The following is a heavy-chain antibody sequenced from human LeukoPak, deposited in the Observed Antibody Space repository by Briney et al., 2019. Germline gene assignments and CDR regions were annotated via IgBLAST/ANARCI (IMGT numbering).Heavy chain of an antibody. Sequence: SETLSLTCAVYGGSFSGYYWSWIRQPPGKGLEWIGEINHSGSTNYNPSLKSRVTISVDTSKNQFSLKLSSVTAADTAVYYCARGIDYYGSGSYYPPEGYYMDVWGKGTTVTVSS. CDR3: ARGIDYYGSGSYYPPEGYYMDV. CDR1: GGSFSGYY. J-gene: IGHJ6*03. V-gene: IGHV4-34*01. D-gene: IGHD3-10*01. CDR2: INHSGST.